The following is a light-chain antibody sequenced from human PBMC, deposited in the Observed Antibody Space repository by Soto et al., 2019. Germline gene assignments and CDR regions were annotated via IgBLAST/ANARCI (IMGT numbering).Light chain of an antibody. CDR1: QSVSSSS. CDR3: QHYGASPKYT. CDR2: GAS. V-gene: IGKV3-20*01. Sequence: EIVLTQSPGTLSLSPGQRATLSCRASQSVSSSSLAWYQQRPGQAPRLLIYGASRRATDIPDRFSGSGSGTDFTLTISRLEPEDFAVYYCQHYGASPKYTFGQGTKLEIK. J-gene: IGKJ2*01.